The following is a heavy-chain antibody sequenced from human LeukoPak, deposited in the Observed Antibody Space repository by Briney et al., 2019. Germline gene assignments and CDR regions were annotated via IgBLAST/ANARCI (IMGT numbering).Heavy chain of an antibody. D-gene: IGHD5-12*01. CDR3: ARHRWHSGYGFDP. CDR1: GYSISSGYY. Sequence: SETLSLTCSVSGYSISSGYYWDWIRQPPGKGLEWIASIYHSGKSYYNPSLESRVTISVDTSKNQISLKLSSVTAADTAVYYCARHRWHSGYGFDPGGQGTLVTVSS. V-gene: IGHV4-38-2*02. J-gene: IGHJ5*02. CDR2: IYHSGKS.